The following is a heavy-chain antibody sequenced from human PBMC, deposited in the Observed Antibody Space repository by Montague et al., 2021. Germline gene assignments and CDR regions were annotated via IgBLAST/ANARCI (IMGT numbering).Heavy chain of an antibody. CDR3: SRVAACGYYDTSGPNWFDP. CDR1: GGSISSNNW. V-gene: IGHV4-4*02. CDR2: IFHNGST. J-gene: IGHJ5*02. D-gene: IGHD3-22*01. Sequence: SETLSLTCAVSGGSISSNNWWTWVRQPPGKGLEWIGEIFHNGSTTYSPSLKSRVTISMDKSKNQFSLKLTSVTAVDTAVYYCSRVAACGYYDTSGPNWFDPWGQGTLVTVSS.